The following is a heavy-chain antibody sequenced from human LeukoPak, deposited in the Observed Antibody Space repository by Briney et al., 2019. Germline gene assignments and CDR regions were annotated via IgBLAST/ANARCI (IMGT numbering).Heavy chain of an antibody. D-gene: IGHD3-22*01. Sequence: QTGGSLRLSCAASGFTFSSNAMSWVRQAPGKGLEWVSAISGSGGSTYYADSVKGRFTISRDNSKNTLYLQMNSLRAEDTAVYYCAKDDSSGYYNWFDPWGQGTLVTVSS. CDR1: GFTFSSNA. CDR2: ISGSGGST. CDR3: AKDDSSGYYNWFDP. V-gene: IGHV3-23*01. J-gene: IGHJ5*02.